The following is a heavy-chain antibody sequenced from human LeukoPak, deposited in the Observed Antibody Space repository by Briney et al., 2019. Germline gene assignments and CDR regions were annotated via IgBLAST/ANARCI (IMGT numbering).Heavy chain of an antibody. CDR2: ISSSDTYT. J-gene: IGHJ4*02. V-gene: IGHV3-11*06. D-gene: IGHD5-18*01. CDR3: VRVHVGTDMVDIDY. CDR1: GFTFSDYY. Sequence: GGSLRLSCAASGFTFSDYYMSWIRQAPGKGLEWVSYISSSDTYTNYADSVKGRFTISRDNAKNSLYLQMNSLRAEDTAVYYCVRVHVGTDMVDIDYWGQGTLVTVSS.